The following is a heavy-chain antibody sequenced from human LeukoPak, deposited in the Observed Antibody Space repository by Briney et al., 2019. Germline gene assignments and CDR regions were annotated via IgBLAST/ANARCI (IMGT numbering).Heavy chain of an antibody. CDR1: GFTFSSYS. CDR3: ATYCSSTSCWNDY. Sequence: PGGSLRLSCAASGFTFSSYSMNWVRQAPGKGLEWVSYISSSSSTIYYADSVKGRFTISRDNAKNSLYLQMNSLRAEDTAVYYCATYCSSTSCWNDYWGQGTLVTVSS. V-gene: IGHV3-48*04. CDR2: ISSSSSTI. J-gene: IGHJ4*02. D-gene: IGHD2-2*01.